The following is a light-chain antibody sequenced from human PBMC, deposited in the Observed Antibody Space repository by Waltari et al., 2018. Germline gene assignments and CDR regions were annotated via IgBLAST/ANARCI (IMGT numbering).Light chain of an antibody. CDR1: QSITNY. Sequence: SCRASQSITNYLAWYQQKPGQAPRLLIYDASNRPTGISARFRGSGSGTHFTLTISSLEPEDFAVYYCQERSNWVFTFGPGTKVDI. CDR2: DAS. CDR3: QERSNWVFT. J-gene: IGKJ3*01. V-gene: IGKV3-11*01.